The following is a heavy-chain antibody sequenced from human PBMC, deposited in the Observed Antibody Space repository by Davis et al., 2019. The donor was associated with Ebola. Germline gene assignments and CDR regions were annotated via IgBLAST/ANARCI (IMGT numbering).Heavy chain of an antibody. CDR1: GYTFTGYY. Sequence: ASVNVSCQASGYTFTGYYMHWVRQAPGQGLEWMGWINPNSGGTNYAQKFQGRVTMTEDTSTDTAYMELSSLRSEDTAVYYCTTGSAEAAAGNYYYYGMDVWGQGTTVTVSS. CDR2: INPNSGGT. V-gene: IGHV1-2*02. J-gene: IGHJ6*02. D-gene: IGHD6-13*01. CDR3: TTGSAEAAAGNYYYYGMDV.